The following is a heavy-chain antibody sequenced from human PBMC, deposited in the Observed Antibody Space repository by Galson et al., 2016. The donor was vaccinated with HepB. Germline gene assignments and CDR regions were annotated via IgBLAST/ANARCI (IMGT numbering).Heavy chain of an antibody. V-gene: IGHV1-46*01. CDR1: GYSFTSYN. J-gene: IGHJ4*02. CDR3: ARGGYHAYEYNY. D-gene: IGHD3-16*01. CDR2: IYGSGGGT. Sequence: SVKVSCKASGYSFTSYNIHWVRQAPGQGLEWMGLIYGSGGGTDYAQKFQGRVTITRDTSTSTVYMELSGLTSDDRAFYYCARGGYHAYEYNYWGQGTPVTVSS.